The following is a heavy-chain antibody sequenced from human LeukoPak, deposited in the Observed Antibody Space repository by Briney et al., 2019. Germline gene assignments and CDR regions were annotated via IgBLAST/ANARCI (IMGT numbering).Heavy chain of an antibody. CDR1: GGSISSSSYY. Sequence: PSETLSLTCTVSGGSISSSSYYWGWIRQPPGKGLEWIGEINHSGSTNYNPSLKSRVTISVDTSKNQFSLKLSSVTAADTAVYYCAAYYYDSSGYYYEDAFDIWGQGTMVTVSS. CDR3: AAYYYDSSGYYYEDAFDI. CDR2: INHSGST. D-gene: IGHD3-22*01. V-gene: IGHV4-39*07. J-gene: IGHJ3*02.